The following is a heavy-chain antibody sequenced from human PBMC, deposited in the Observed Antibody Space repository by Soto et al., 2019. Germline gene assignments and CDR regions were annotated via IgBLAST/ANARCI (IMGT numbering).Heavy chain of an antibody. V-gene: IGHV4-4*02. D-gene: IGHD3-3*01. CDR1: GDSISSINW. J-gene: IGHJ6*02. CDR3: ARDQIFGVVRTHYYYAIDV. CDR2: IYHSGST. Sequence: QVQLQESGPGLVKPSETLSLTCAVSGDSISSINWWSWVRQYPGKGLEWIGEIYHSGSTNYNTSLMSRVTISPDKSKNQFSLRLRSVTAADTAVYYCARDQIFGVVRTHYYYAIDVWGQGTTVTVSS.